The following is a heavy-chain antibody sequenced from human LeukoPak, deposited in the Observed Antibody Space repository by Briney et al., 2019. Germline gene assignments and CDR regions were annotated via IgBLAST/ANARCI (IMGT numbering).Heavy chain of an antibody. CDR3: AMMFSSRDAFEI. CDR2: IYYSGTS. D-gene: IGHD6-19*01. V-gene: IGHV4-59*01. J-gene: IGHJ3*02. Sequence: SETLSLTCTVSGVSISSYYWNWIRQPPGKGLEWIAHIYYSGTSKHNPSLKSRVTIIVDTSKNQFSLKLSSVTAADTAVYYCAMMFSSRDAFEIWGPGTMVTVSS. CDR1: GVSISSYY.